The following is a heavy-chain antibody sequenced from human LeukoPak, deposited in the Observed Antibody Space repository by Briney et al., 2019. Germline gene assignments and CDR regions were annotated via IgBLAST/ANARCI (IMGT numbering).Heavy chain of an antibody. D-gene: IGHD6-13*01. CDR3: ATSTGYSSSWQTPNDY. CDR2: IRGSGGST. J-gene: IGHJ4*02. V-gene: IGHV3-23*01. CDR1: GFTFSSYA. Sequence: GGSLRLSCAASGFTFSSYAMSWVRQAPGKGLEWVSAIRGSGGSTYYADSLKGRSTISRDNSKNTLYLQMNSLRAEDTAVYYCATSTGYSSSWQTPNDYWGQGTLVTVSS.